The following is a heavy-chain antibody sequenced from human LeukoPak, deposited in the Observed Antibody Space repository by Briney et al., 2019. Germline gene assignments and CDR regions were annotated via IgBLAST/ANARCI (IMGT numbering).Heavy chain of an antibody. CDR1: GFTFSSYS. CDR2: ISNSSSYI. J-gene: IGHJ4*02. CDR3: ARAAPDNYYDSSHIDY. V-gene: IGHV3-21*01. Sequence: GGSLRLSCAASGFTFSSYSMNWVRQAPGKGLEWVSSISNSSSYIYYADSVKGRFTISRDNAKNSLYLQMNSLRAEDAAVYYCARAAPDNYYDSSHIDYWGQGTLVTVSS. D-gene: IGHD3-22*01.